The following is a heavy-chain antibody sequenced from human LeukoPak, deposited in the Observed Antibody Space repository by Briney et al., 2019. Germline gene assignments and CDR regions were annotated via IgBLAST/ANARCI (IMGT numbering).Heavy chain of an antibody. V-gene: IGHV3-15*01. CDR2: IKSKTDGGTT. D-gene: IGHD6-19*01. Sequence: SCKASGGTFSSYAMHWVRQAPGTGLEWVGRIKSKTDGGTTDYAAPVKGRFTISRDDSKNTLYLQMNSLKTEDTAVYYCTTETRSSGWHNWFDPWGQGTLVTVSS. CDR1: GGTFSSYA. J-gene: IGHJ5*02. CDR3: TTETRSSGWHNWFDP.